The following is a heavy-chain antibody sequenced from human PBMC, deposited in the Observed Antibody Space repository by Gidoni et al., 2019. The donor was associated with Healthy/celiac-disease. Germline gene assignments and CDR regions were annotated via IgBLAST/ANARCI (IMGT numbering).Heavy chain of an antibody. CDR3: AKDMVGYYDSSGYGDY. CDR2: ISWNSGSI. Sequence: GKGLEWVSGISWNSGSIGYADSVKGRFTISRGNAKNSLYLQMNSLRAEDTALYYCAKDMVGYYDSSGYGDYWGQGTLVTVSS. D-gene: IGHD3-22*01. V-gene: IGHV3-9*01. J-gene: IGHJ4*02.